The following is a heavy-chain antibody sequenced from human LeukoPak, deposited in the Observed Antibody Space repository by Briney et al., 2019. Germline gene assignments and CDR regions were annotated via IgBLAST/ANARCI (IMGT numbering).Heavy chain of an antibody. CDR2: IYTSGST. V-gene: IGHV4-4*07. Sequence: TSSETLSLTCTVSGGSISSYYWSWIRQPAGKGLEWIGRIYTSGSTNYNPSLKSRVTISVDTSKNQFSLKLSSVTAADTAVYYCARVYYSYSYDYWYFDLWGRGTLVTVSS. D-gene: IGHD5-18*01. CDR3: ARVYYSYSYDYWYFDL. J-gene: IGHJ2*01. CDR1: GGSISSYY.